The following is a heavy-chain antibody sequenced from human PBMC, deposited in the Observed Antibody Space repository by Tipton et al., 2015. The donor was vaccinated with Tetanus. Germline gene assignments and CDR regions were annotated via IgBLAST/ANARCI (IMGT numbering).Heavy chain of an antibody. J-gene: IGHJ4*02. CDR3: ARLREVVSRSGWALDY. CDR1: GGSISRGDYY. V-gene: IGHV4-30-4*02. D-gene: IGHD5/OR15-5a*01. Sequence: TLSLTCSVSGGSISRGDYYWSWIRQPPGKGLEWIGNIYYSGSTYYNPSLKSRVTMSVDTSKKHFSLRLGSAIAADTAVYYCARLREVVSRSGWALDYWGQGALVTVSS. CDR2: IYYSGST.